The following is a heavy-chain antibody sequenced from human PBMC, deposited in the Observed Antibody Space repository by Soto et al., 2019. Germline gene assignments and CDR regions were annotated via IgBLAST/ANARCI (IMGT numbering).Heavy chain of an antibody. CDR1: GGSISSSSYY. D-gene: IGHD2-2*01. Sequence: ETLSLTCTVSGGSISSSSYYWGWIRQPPGKGLEWIGSIYYSGSTYYNPSLKSRVTISVDTSKNQFSLKLSSVTAADTAVYYCASGIVVVPAAMAGDLYYFDYWGQGTLVTVSS. CDR2: IYYSGST. CDR3: ASGIVVVPAAMAGDLYYFDY. J-gene: IGHJ4*02. V-gene: IGHV4-39*01.